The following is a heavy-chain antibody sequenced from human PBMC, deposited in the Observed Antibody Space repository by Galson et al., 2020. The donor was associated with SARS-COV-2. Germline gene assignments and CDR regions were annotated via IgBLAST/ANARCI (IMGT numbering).Heavy chain of an antibody. V-gene: IGHV4-59*13. Sequence: SETLSLTCTVSGGSISSYYWSWIRQPPGKGLEWIGYIYYSGSTNYNPSLKSRVTISVDTSKNQFSLKLSSVTAADTAVYYCARDPSIEMATSPGWFDPGGQGTLVTVSS. CDR1: GGSISSYY. D-gene: IGHD5-12*01. J-gene: IGHJ5*02. CDR3: ARDPSIEMATSPGWFDP. CDR2: IYYSGST.